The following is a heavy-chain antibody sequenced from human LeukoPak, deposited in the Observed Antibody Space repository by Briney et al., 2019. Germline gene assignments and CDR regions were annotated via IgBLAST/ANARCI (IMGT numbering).Heavy chain of an antibody. CDR2: IIPIFGTA. Sequence: ASVKVSCKASGGTFSSYAISWVRQAPGQGLEWMGGIIPIFGTANHAQKFQGRVTITADESMSTAYMELSSLRSEDTAVYYCARAKRWLQLSGFDYWGQGTLVTVSS. V-gene: IGHV1-69*13. J-gene: IGHJ4*02. D-gene: IGHD5-24*01. CDR3: ARAKRWLQLSGFDY. CDR1: GGTFSSYA.